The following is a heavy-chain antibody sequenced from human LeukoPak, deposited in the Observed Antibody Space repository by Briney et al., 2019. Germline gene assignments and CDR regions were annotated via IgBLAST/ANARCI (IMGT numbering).Heavy chain of an antibody. J-gene: IGHJ4*02. CDR1: GAPIRTYY. V-gene: IGHV4-59*01. D-gene: IGHD3-22*01. CDR2: ISDSGTT. CDR3: TKGYYEPFDY. Sequence: PAETLSLTCTVSGAPIRTYYWDWIRQAPGKGLEWIGCISDSGTTYYNPSLKSRVTISLDTSKNHFSLKLTSVTAADTAVYFCTKGYYEPFDYWGQGMMLTVSS.